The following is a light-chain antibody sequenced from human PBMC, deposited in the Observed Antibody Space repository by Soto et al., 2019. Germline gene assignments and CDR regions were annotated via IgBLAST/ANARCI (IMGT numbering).Light chain of an antibody. Sequence: DIQLTQSPSLLSASVGDRVTITCRASHDISTYLAWYQQKPGKAPKLLIYDASSLESGVPSRFSGSGSGTEFTLTISSLQAEDVAVYYCQQYYSTPLTFGGGTKVDIK. CDR3: QQYYSTPLT. J-gene: IGKJ4*01. CDR2: DAS. CDR1: HDISTY. V-gene: IGKV1-9*01.